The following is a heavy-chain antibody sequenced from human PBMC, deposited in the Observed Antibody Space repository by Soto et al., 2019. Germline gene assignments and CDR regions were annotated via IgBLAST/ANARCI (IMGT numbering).Heavy chain of an antibody. Sequence: SETLSLTCTVSGGSISRSGYFWSWIRQHPGKGLEWIGYIYDSGSTYYNPSLKSRVSLSVDTSKNQFSLNLTSVTAADTAMYYCARSSRSYFDYWGQGTLVTVS. J-gene: IGHJ4*02. CDR1: GGSISRSGYF. CDR2: IYDSGST. CDR3: ARSSRSYFDY. V-gene: IGHV4-31*03.